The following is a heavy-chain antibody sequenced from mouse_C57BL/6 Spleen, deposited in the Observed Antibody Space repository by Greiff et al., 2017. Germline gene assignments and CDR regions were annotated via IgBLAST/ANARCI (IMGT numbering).Heavy chain of an antibody. CDR3: ARPRQLRLGFAY. Sequence: EVQLQQSGPELVKPGASVKISCKASGYTFTDYYMNWVKQSHGKSLEWIGDINPNNGGTSYNQKFKGKATLTVDKSSSTAYMELRSLTSEDSAVYYCARPRQLRLGFAYWGQGTLVTVSA. J-gene: IGHJ3*01. CDR2: INPNNGGT. D-gene: IGHD3-2*02. V-gene: IGHV1-26*01. CDR1: GYTFTDYY.